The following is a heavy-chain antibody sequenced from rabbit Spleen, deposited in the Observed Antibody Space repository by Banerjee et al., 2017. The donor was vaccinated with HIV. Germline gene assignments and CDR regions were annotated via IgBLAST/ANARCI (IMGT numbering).Heavy chain of an antibody. D-gene: IGHD4-2*01. CDR1: GFSFNSSYD. CDR3: ARDLDTGRGWPAFNL. V-gene: IGHV1S40*01. CDR2: IYTGNGKT. Sequence: VESGGGLVKPGTSLPLTCTASGFSFNSSYDMCWVRPAPGKGLEWIGCIYTGNGKTYYASWVNGRFTISKASSTTVFLQMTSLTAADTATYFCARDLDTGRGWPAFNLWGPGTLVTVS. J-gene: IGHJ4*01.